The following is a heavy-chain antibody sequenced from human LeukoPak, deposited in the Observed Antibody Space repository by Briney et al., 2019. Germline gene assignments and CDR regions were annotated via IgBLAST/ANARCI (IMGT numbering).Heavy chain of an antibody. V-gene: IGHV5-51*01. CDR3: ARLRYYDSSGYYTSYFDY. CDR1: GYSFTSYW. J-gene: IGHJ4*02. D-gene: IGHD3-22*01. CDR2: IYPGDSDT. Sequence: GESLKISCKGSGYSFTSYWIGWVRQMPGKGLEWMGIIYPGDSDTRYSPSFQGQVTISADKSISTAYLQWSSLKASDTAIYYCARLRYYDSSGYYTSYFDYWGQGTLVTVSS.